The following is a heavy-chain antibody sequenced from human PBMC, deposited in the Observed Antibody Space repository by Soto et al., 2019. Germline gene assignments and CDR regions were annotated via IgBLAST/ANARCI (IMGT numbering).Heavy chain of an antibody. J-gene: IGHJ6*04. CDR2: IYHSGTT. CDR3: ARDEHNGSGLSGGMDV. CDR1: GGSISSDDFF. V-gene: IGHV4-30-4*08. D-gene: IGHD3-10*01. Sequence: QVQLQESGPGLVKPSETLSLSCNVSGGSISSDDFFWSWVRQHPARGLEWIGYIYHSGTTYYNPSLQSRITISVDTSKNQFSLTLRSVTAADTAVYFCARDEHNGSGLSGGMDVWAEGTAVTVSA.